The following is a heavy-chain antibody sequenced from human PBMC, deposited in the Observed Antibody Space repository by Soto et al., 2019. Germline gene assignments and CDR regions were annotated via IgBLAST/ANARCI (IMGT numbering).Heavy chain of an antibody. CDR1: GFSLSTSGMC. V-gene: IGHV2-70*11. Sequence: SGPTLVNPTQTLTLTCTFSGFSLSTSGMCVSWIRQPPGKALEWLARIDWDDDKYYSTSLKTRLTISKDTSKNQVVLTMTNMDPVDTATYYCARISEYYDILTGYRIPAIDCWGQGTLVTVSS. J-gene: IGHJ4*02. D-gene: IGHD3-9*01. CDR2: IDWDDDK. CDR3: ARISEYYDILTGYRIPAIDC.